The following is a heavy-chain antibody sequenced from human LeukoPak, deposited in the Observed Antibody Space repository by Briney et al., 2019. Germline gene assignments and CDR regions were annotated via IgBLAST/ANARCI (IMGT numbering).Heavy chain of an antibody. Sequence: GGSLRLSCAASGFTFSSYWMSWVRQAPGKGLEWVATIEQNGSQKEYVDSVKGRFTISRDNAKNSLYLQMNSLRAEDTAVYYCARDPTVTNFHDAFDIWGQGTMVTVSS. J-gene: IGHJ3*02. CDR2: IEQNGSQK. D-gene: IGHD4-17*01. CDR1: GFTFSSYW. V-gene: IGHV3-7*05. CDR3: ARDPTVTNFHDAFDI.